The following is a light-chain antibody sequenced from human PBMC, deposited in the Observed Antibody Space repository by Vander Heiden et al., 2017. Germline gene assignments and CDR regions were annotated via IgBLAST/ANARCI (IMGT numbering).Light chain of an antibody. CDR2: WAS. Sequence: IVMTQSPDSLAVSLGERATINCKSSQSVLYSSNNKNYLAWYQQKPGQPPKLLIYWASTRESGVPDRFSGSGSGTDFTLTISSLQAEDVAVYYCQQYYSTPITFGQGTRLEMK. V-gene: IGKV4-1*01. J-gene: IGKJ5*01. CDR3: QQYYSTPIT. CDR1: QSVLYSSNNKNY.